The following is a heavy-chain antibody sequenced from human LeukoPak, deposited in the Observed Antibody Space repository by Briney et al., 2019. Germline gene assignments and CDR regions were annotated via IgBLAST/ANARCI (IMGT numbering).Heavy chain of an antibody. CDR3: ATALRNYDFWSGYAYYYYYYIDV. J-gene: IGHJ6*03. CDR2: FDPEDGET. Sequence: ASVKVSCKVSGYTLTELSMHWVRQAPGKGLEWMGGFDPEDGETIYAQKFQGRVTMTEDTSTDTAYMELSSLRSEDTAVYYCATALRNYDFWSGYAYYYYYYIDVWGKGTTVTVSS. CDR1: GYTLTELS. D-gene: IGHD3-3*01. V-gene: IGHV1-24*01.